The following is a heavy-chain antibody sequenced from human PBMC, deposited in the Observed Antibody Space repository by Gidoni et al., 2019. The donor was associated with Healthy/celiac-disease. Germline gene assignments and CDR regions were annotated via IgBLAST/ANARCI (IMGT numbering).Heavy chain of an antibody. V-gene: IGHV3-9*01. D-gene: IGHD2-15*01. CDR1: GFTFDDYA. J-gene: IGHJ4*02. CDR2: ISWNSGSI. Sequence: EVQLVESGGGLVQPGRSLRLSCAASGFTFDDYAMHWVRQAPGKGLEWVSGISWNSGSIGYADSVKGRFTISRDNAKNSLYLQMNSLRAEDTALYYCAKAPGYCSGGSCGTHGWGQGTLVTVSS. CDR3: AKAPGYCSGGSCGTHG.